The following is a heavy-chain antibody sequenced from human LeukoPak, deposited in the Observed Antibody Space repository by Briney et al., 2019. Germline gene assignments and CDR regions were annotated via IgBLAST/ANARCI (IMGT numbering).Heavy chain of an antibody. CDR1: GGSISPYY. V-gene: IGHV4-34*01. D-gene: IGHD3-22*01. CDR3: ARETQDYYDSSGYYSDWFDP. CDR2: INHSGST. Sequence: SETLSLTCTVSGGSISPYYWSWIRQPPGKGLEWIGEINHSGSTNYNPSLKSRVTISVDTSKNQFSLKLSSVTAADTAVYYCARETQDYYDSSGYYSDWFDPWGQGTLVTVSS. J-gene: IGHJ5*02.